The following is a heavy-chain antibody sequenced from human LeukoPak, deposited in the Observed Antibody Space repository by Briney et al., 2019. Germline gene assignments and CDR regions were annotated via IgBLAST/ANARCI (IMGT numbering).Heavy chain of an antibody. CDR2: IYYSGST. D-gene: IGHD3-3*01. Sequence: SETLSLTCTVSGGSISSYYWSWIRQPPGKGLEWIGYIYYSGSTNYNPSLKSRVTISVDTSKNQFSLKLSSVTAADTAVYYCARAKYYDFWSGTADDGMDVWGQGTTVTVSS. J-gene: IGHJ6*02. V-gene: IGHV4-59*01. CDR1: GGSISSYY. CDR3: ARAKYYDFWSGTADDGMDV.